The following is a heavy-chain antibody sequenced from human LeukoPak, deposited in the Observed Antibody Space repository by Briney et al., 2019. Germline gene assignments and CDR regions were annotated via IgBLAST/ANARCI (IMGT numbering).Heavy chain of an antibody. CDR1: GFTFSSYW. CDR2: IKQDGSEK. CDR3: AREPGIAAAGRYYYYGMDV. J-gene: IGHJ6*02. Sequence: GGSLRLSCAASGFTFSSYWMSWVRQAPGKGLEWVANIKQDGSEKYYVDSVKGRFTISRDNAKNSLYLQMNSLRAEDTAVYYCAREPGIAAAGRYYYYGMDVWGQGTTVTVSS. D-gene: IGHD6-13*01. V-gene: IGHV3-7*01.